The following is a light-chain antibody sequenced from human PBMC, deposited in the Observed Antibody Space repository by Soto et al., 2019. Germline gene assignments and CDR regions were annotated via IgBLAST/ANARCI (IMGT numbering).Light chain of an antibody. CDR2: GTS. J-gene: IGKJ3*01. V-gene: IGKV3-20*01. Sequence: EIVLTQSPGTLSLSPGERATLSCRASQSVSSKYLDWYQQKPGQAPRVLIYGTSIRASGVPERFSGGGSGTDFTLTITRLEPEDFAVYSCQQYGSSLFTFGPGTKVDFK. CDR3: QQYGSSLFT. CDR1: QSVSSKY.